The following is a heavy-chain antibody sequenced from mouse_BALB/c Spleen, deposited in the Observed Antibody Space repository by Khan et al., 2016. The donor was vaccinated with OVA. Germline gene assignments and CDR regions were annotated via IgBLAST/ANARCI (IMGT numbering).Heavy chain of an antibody. CDR1: GYTFTDYI. D-gene: IGHD1-2*01. Sequence: EVELVESGPELVKPGASVKISCRASGYTFTDYIMDWVKQSHGKSLEWIGYIYPNNGDTGYNQKFKTKATLNVDISSSTAYMELRSLTSEDSAVYYCARSGYGSFAYWGQGTLVTVSA. V-gene: IGHV1S29*02. CDR3: ARSGYGSFAY. CDR2: IYPNNGDT. J-gene: IGHJ3*01.